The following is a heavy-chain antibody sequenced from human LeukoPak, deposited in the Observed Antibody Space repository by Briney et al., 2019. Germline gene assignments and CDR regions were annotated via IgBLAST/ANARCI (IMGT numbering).Heavy chain of an antibody. J-gene: IGHJ3*02. CDR1: GGSISNYY. CDR3: ARGPYSYDSSGAFDI. CDR2: IYYSGST. Sequence: SETLSLTCTVSGGSISNYYWSWIRQPPGKGLEWIGFIYYSGSTNYNPSLKSRVTISVDTSKNQFSLKVRSVTAADTAVYFCARGPYSYDSSGAFDIWGQGTMVTVSS. V-gene: IGHV4-59*08. D-gene: IGHD3-22*01.